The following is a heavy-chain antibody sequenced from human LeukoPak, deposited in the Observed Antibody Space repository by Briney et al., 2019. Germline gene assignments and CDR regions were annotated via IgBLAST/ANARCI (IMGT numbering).Heavy chain of an antibody. Sequence: GGSLRLSCAAFGFTFSSYEMNWVRQAPGKGLEWVANIKEDGGEMYYVDSVKGRFIISRDNAKNSVYLQMNILRVEDTAVYYCASGMIEFDYWGQGTLVTVSS. D-gene: IGHD1-14*01. CDR3: ASGMIEFDY. V-gene: IGHV3-7*01. CDR1: GFTFSSYE. CDR2: IKEDGGEM. J-gene: IGHJ4*02.